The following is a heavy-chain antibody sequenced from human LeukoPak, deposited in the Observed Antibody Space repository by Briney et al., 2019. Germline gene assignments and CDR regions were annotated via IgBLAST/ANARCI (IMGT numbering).Heavy chain of an antibody. Sequence: ASVTVSFTSSGYTFTSSDINWVRQATGQGLEWMGWMNPNSGNTGYAQNFQGRITMTRDTSTPTAYMELISLTSEDTAMYYCATKNYIDWGQGSLVIVSS. D-gene: IGHD3-10*01. CDR1: GYTFTSSD. CDR3: ATKNYID. CDR2: MNPNSGNT. V-gene: IGHV1-8*01. J-gene: IGHJ4*02.